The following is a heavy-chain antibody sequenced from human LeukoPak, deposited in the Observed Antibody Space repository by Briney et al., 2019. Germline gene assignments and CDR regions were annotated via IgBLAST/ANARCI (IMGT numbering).Heavy chain of an antibody. CDR3: ARGRALWKYYFDY. CDR2: ISAYSGDT. V-gene: IGHV1-18*01. CDR1: GYTFTSYG. D-gene: IGHD5-18*01. J-gene: IGHJ4*02. Sequence: GASVKVSCKASGYTFTSYGISWVRQAPGQGLEWMGWISAYSGDTNYAQKFQGRATMTTDTSTSTAYMELRSLSSDDTAVYYCARGRALWKYYFDYWGQGTLVTVSS.